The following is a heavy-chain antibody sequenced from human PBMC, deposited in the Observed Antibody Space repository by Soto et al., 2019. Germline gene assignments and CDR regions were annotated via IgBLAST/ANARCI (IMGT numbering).Heavy chain of an antibody. CDR2: INHRGSL. CDR3: ARELPQRQGRNMDV. Sequence: SESLSLPCPVSGCSMTSGDHCWTWIRHRPGEGLEWFGYINHRGSLYYNPSLKSRVSMSVDTSKNQFPLNLSSVTAADTAVYYCARELPQRQGRNMDVWGQGTTVTVS. V-gene: IGHV4-31*03. J-gene: IGHJ6*02. CDR1: GCSMTSGDHC. D-gene: IGHD1-1*01.